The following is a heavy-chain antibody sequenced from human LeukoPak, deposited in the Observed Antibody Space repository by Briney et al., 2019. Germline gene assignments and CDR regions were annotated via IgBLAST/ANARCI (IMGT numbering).Heavy chain of an antibody. CDR1: GYTFTSYG. J-gene: IGHJ6*02. CDR3: AREGGEGSGWYWNCYYGMDV. V-gene: IGHV1-18*01. Sequence: APVKVSCKASGYTFTSYGISWVRQAPGQGLEWMGWISAYNGNTNYAQKLQGRVTMTTDTSTSTAYMELRSLRSDDTAVYYCAREGGEGSGWYWNCYYGMDVWGQGTTVTVSS. CDR2: ISAYNGNT. D-gene: IGHD6-19*01.